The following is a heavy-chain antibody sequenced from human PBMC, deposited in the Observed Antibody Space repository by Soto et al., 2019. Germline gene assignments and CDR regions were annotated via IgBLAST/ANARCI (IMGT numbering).Heavy chain of an antibody. CDR1: GGSFSTSS. Sequence: QEQLVQSGAEVKKPGSSVKVSCKASGGSFSTSSFSWVRQAPGQGFEWLGGIIPLSDKPTYAQKFQGRVTITADKSSSTVYMELSSLSSEDTAVYYCARDPTSISTTVVGTRLDAFDIWGQGTLVIVSS. CDR2: IIPLSDKP. J-gene: IGHJ3*02. CDR3: ARDPTSISTTVVGTRLDAFDI. V-gene: IGHV1-69*06. D-gene: IGHD3-22*01.